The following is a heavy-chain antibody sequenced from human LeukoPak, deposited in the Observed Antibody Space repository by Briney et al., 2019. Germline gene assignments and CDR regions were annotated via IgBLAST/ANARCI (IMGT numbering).Heavy chain of an antibody. CDR2: INAGNGNT. D-gene: IGHD1-1*01. V-gene: IGHV1-3*01. CDR3: ARVQERRGYYSNGMNV. Sequence: GASVKVSCKASGYTFTSYAMHWVRQAPGQRLEWMGWINAGNGNTKYSQKFQGRVTITRDTSASTAYMELSSLRSEDTAVYYCARVQERRGYYSNGMNVWAKGPRSPSP. J-gene: IGHJ6*02. CDR1: GYTFTSYA.